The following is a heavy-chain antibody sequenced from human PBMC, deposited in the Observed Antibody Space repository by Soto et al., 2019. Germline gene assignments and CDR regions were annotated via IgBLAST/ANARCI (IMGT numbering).Heavy chain of an antibody. Sequence: SGPKLVNPTQTLTLTCTFSGFSLSTSGVGVGWIRQPPGEALEWLALIYWDDDKRYSPSLKSRLTITKDTSKNQVVLTMTDMDPVDTATYFCAHRRNVELGPLRLFDYWGQGTQVTVSS. D-gene: IGHD2-15*01. J-gene: IGHJ4*02. V-gene: IGHV2-5*02. CDR1: GFSLSTSGVG. CDR3: AHRRNVELGPLRLFDY. CDR2: IYWDDDK.